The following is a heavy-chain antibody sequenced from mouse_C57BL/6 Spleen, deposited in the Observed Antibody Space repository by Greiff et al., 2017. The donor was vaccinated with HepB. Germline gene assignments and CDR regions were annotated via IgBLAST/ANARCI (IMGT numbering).Heavy chain of an antibody. CDR3: ARGEPDFDY. J-gene: IGHJ2*01. CDR2: INPNNGGT. Sequence: VHVKQSGPELVKPGASVKMSCKASGYTFTDYNMHWVKQSHGKSLEWIGYINPNNGGTSYNQKFKGKATLTVNKSSSTAYMELRSLTSEDSAVYYCARGEPDFDYWGQGTTLTVSS. V-gene: IGHV1-22*01. CDR1: GYTFTDYN.